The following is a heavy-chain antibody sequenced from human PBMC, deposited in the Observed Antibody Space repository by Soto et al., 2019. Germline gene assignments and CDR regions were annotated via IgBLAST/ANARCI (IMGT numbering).Heavy chain of an antibody. Sequence: GGSLRLSCAASGFTFSSYAMSWVRQAPGKGLEWVSAISGSGGSTYYADSVKGRFTISRDNSKNTLYLQMNSLRAEDTAVYYCATLGKGPIVGAIHNYFDYWGQGTLVTVSS. D-gene: IGHD1-26*01. CDR1: GFTFSSYA. CDR2: ISGSGGST. CDR3: ATLGKGPIVGAIHNYFDY. J-gene: IGHJ4*02. V-gene: IGHV3-23*01.